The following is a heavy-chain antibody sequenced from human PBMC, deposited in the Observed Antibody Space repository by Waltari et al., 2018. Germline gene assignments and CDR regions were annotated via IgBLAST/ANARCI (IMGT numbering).Heavy chain of an antibody. D-gene: IGHD3-22*01. J-gene: IGHJ4*02. CDR2: IIPIFGTA. CDR3: ARDRHYYDSKGPDDY. Sequence: QVQLVQSGAEVKKPGSSVKVSCKASGSNFSSYAISWVRPAPGQGLEWMGGIIPIFGTANYAQKFQGRVTITTDESTSTAYMELSSLRSEDTAVYYCARDRHYYDSKGPDDYWGQGTLVTVSS. V-gene: IGHV1-69*05. CDR1: GSNFSSYA.